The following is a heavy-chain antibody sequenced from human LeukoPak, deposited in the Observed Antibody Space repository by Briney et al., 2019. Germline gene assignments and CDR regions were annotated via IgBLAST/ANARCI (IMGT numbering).Heavy chain of an antibody. CDR3: ASGPTRCSPHPYFDY. CDR1: GYTFTAYY. Sequence: GASVKVSCKASGYTFTAYYMHWVRQAPGQGLEWMGWINPNSGGTNYAQKFQGRVTMTRDTSINTVYMELSRLTSDDTAVYSCASGPTRCSPHPYFDYWGQGTLVTVSS. CDR2: INPNSGGT. D-gene: IGHD6-13*01. V-gene: IGHV1-2*02. J-gene: IGHJ4*02.